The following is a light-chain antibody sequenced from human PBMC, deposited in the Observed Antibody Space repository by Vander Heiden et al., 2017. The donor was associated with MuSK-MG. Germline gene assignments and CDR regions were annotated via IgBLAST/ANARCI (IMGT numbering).Light chain of an antibody. CDR3: QQYDHNPNT. CDR2: WAS. Sequence: DIVMTQSPDSLAVSLGEKATINCKSSQSILYSSKNKNYLAWYQQKAGQPPKLLIYWASTRESGVPDRFSGSGSGTEFILTISSLQADDVAVYYCQQYDHNPNTFGQGTKLEIK. CDR1: QSILYSSKNKNY. V-gene: IGKV4-1*01. J-gene: IGKJ2*01.